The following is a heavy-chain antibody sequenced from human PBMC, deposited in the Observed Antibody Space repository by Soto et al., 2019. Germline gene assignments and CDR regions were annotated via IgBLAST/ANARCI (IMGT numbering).Heavy chain of an antibody. CDR1: GGSISSGGYS. J-gene: IGHJ4*02. D-gene: IGHD4-17*01. V-gene: IGHV4-30-2*01. CDR2: IYHSGST. CDR3: ARATVTSRIEYYFDY. Sequence: PSETLSLTCAVSGGSISSGGYSWSWIRQPPGKGLEWIGYIYHSGSTYYNPSLKSRVTISVDRSKNQFSLKLSSVTAADTSVYYCARATVTSRIEYYFDYWGQGTLVTVPQ.